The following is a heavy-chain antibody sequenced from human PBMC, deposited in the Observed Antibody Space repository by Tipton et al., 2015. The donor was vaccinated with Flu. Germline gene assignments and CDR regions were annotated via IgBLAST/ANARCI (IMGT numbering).Heavy chain of an antibody. CDR2: IYSSGIT. CDR3: TRGSGSGTFVIFDY. V-gene: IGHV4-4*07. J-gene: IGHJ4*02. Sequence: LRLSCTVSGGSLSSFYWTWIRQPAGKGLEWIGRIYSSGITKYNPSLKSRVTMSVDTSKNQFSLSLSSVTAADTAVYYCTRGSGSGTFVIFDYWGQGTLVAVSS. D-gene: IGHD3-10*01. CDR1: GGSLSSFY.